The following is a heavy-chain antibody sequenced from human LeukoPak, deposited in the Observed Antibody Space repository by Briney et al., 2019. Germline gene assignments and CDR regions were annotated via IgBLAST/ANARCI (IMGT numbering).Heavy chain of an antibody. V-gene: IGHV4-4*02. CDR2: VHLDGRT. CDR3: AREGGFYRPLDY. CDR1: GGSVTSTNW. D-gene: IGHD3-3*01. J-gene: IGHJ4*02. Sequence: SETLSLTCGVSGGSVTSTNWWTWVRQPPGKGLEWIGEVHLDGRTNYNPSLKSRLTMSVDLSENHISLELTSVTAADTAVYYCAREGGFYRPLDYSGQGTLVTVSS.